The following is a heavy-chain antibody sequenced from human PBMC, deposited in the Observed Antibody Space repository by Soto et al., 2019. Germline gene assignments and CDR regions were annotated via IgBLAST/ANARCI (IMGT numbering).Heavy chain of an antibody. CDR1: GDSVSSNSAA. Sequence: SQTLSLTCAISGDSVSSNSAAWNWIRQSPSRGLEWLGRTYYRSKWYNDYAVSVKSRITINPDTSKNQFSLQLNSVTPEDTAVYYCAREVIVATIYLRDCYGMYVWGQGTTVPVS. J-gene: IGHJ6*02. V-gene: IGHV6-1*01. CDR3: AREVIVATIYLRDCYGMYV. CDR2: TYYRSKWYN. D-gene: IGHD5-12*01.